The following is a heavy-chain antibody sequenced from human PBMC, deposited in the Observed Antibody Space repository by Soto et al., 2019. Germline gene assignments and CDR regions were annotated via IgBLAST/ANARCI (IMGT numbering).Heavy chain of an antibody. CDR2: INSDGSST. Sequence: GGSLRLSCAASGFTFSSYWMHWVRQAPGKGLVWVSRINSDGSSTSYANSVKGRFTISRDNAKNTLYLQMNSLRAEDKAVYYCARVEGYYDSSGYYDYFQHWGQGTLVTVSS. CDR1: GFTFSSYW. V-gene: IGHV3-74*01. CDR3: ARVEGYYDSSGYYDYFQH. J-gene: IGHJ1*01. D-gene: IGHD3-22*01.